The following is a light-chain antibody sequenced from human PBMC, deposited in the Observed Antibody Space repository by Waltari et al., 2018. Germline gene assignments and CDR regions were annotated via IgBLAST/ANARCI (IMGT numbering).Light chain of an antibody. J-gene: IGKJ1*01. CDR1: QSIDNY. V-gene: IGKV1-39*01. Sequence: DIQMTQSPSSLSASVGDRVTITCRASQSIDNYLNWYQQERGKAPKLLIYGASSLQGGGPSSFSVRGSGTDFTLIISSLQPGDFATYCCQQSYSTVRTFGQGTKVDI. CDR2: GAS. CDR3: QQSYSTVRT.